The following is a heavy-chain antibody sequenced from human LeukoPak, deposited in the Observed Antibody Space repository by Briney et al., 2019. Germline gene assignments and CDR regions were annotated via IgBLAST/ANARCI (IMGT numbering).Heavy chain of an antibody. CDR2: INHSGST. CDR1: GGSISSYY. CDR3: ARWPGSSGYYRPAYYYYYGMDV. Sequence: PSETLSLTCTVSGGSISSYYWSWIRQPPGKGLEWIGEINHSGSTNYNPSLKSRVTISVDTSKNQFSLKLSSVTAADTAVYYCARWPGSSGYYRPAYYYYYGMDVWGQGTTVTVSS. V-gene: IGHV4-34*01. J-gene: IGHJ6*02. D-gene: IGHD3-22*01.